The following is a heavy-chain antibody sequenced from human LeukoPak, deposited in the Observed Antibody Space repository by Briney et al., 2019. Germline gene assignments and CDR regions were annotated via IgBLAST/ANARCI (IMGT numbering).Heavy chain of an antibody. D-gene: IGHD3-10*01. V-gene: IGHV1-8*01. J-gene: IGHJ5*02. CDR2: MNPNSGNT. Sequence: ASVKVSCKASGYTFTSYDINWVRQATGQGLEWMGWMNPNSGNTGYAQKFQGRVTMTRNTSISTANMELSSLRSEDTAVYYCARGFVPNYGSGSYYTNWFDPWGQGTLVTVSS. CDR3: ARGFVPNYGSGSYYTNWFDP. CDR1: GYTFTSYD.